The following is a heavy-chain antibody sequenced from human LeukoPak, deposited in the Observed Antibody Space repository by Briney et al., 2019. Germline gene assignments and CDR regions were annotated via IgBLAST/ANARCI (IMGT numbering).Heavy chain of an antibody. CDR2: INHSGST. V-gene: IGHV4-34*01. CDR1: GGSFSGYY. CDR3: ASLYYAISGYI. J-gene: IGHJ3*02. Sequence: ASETLSLTCAVYGGSFSGYYWSWIRQPPGKGLEWIGEINHSGSTNYNPSLKSRVTISVDTSKNQFSLKLSSVTAADTAVYYCASLYYAISGYIWGQGTMVTVSS. D-gene: IGHD3-22*01.